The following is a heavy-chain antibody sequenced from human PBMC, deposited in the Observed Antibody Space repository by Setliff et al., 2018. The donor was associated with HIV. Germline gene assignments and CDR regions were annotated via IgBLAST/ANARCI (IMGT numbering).Heavy chain of an antibody. J-gene: IGHJ6*02. V-gene: IGHV1-18*01. CDR2: ISPYNGHT. CDR3: ARLGSGWSDSYYYAMDV. Sequence: ASVKVSCKASGYTFLTYGISWVRPAPGHGLEWMGWISPYNGHTNYAQNFQGRVTMTTDTSTSRAYMELRSLRSDDTAAYFCARLGSGWSDSYYYAMDVWGQGTTVTVSS. D-gene: IGHD6-19*01. CDR1: GYTFLTYG.